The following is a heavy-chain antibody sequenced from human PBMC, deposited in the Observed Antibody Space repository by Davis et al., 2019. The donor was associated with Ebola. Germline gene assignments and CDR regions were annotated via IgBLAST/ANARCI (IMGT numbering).Heavy chain of an antibody. CDR3: SILRVGATEE. CDR1: GFTFSGSA. J-gene: IGHJ4*02. V-gene: IGHV3-73*01. Sequence: PGGSLRLSCAASGFTFSGSAMHWVRQASGKGLEWVGRIRSKANSYATAYAASVKGRFTISRDDSKNTAYLQMNSLKTEDTAVYYCSILRVGATEEWGQGTLVTVSS. D-gene: IGHD1-26*01. CDR2: IRSKANSYAT.